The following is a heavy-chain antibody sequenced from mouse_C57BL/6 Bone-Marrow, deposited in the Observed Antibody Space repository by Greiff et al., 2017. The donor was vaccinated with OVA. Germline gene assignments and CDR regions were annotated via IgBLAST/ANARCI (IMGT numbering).Heavy chain of an antibody. J-gene: IGHJ2*01. Sequence: EVQLKESGGDLVKPGGSLKLSCAASGFTFSSYGMSWVRQTPDKRLEWVATISSGGSYTYYPDSVKGRFTISRDNAKNTLYLQMSSLKSEDTAMYYCARHGYGSSFDYWGQGTTLTVSS. CDR1: GFTFSSYG. D-gene: IGHD1-1*01. V-gene: IGHV5-6*01. CDR2: ISSGGSYT. CDR3: ARHGYGSSFDY.